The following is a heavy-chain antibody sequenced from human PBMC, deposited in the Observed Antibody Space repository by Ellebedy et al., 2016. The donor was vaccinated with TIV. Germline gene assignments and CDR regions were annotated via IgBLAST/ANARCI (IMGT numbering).Heavy chain of an antibody. CDR1: GYTFTNYY. D-gene: IGHD5/OR15-5a*01. CDR2: INPNSGGT. CDR3: TRDLTNIVSGDY. Sequence: AASVKVSCKASGYTFTNYYIHWVRQAPGQGLEWMAWINPNSGGTNYAQKFQGRVTVTRDTSTGTAFLELSRLKSDDTAVYYCTRDLTNIVSGDYWGQGTLITVSS. V-gene: IGHV1-2*02. J-gene: IGHJ4*02.